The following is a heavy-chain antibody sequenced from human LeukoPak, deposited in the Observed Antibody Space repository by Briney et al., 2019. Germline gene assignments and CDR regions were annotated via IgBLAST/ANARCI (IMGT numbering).Heavy chain of an antibody. CDR3: ARGPVLSYYFDY. J-gene: IGHJ4*02. CDR1: GGSISSYY. CDR2: IYYSGST. D-gene: IGHD2-8*01. V-gene: IGHV4-59*01. Sequence: PSETLSLTCTVSGGSISSYYWNWIRQPPGKGLEWIGYIYYSGSTNYNPSLKSRVTISVDTSKNQFSLKLSSVTAADTAVYYCARGPVLSYYFDYWGQGTLVTVSS.